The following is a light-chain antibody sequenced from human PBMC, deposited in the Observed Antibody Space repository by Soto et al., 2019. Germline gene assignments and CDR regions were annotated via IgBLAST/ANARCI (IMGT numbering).Light chain of an antibody. V-gene: IGKV1-5*01. J-gene: IGKJ3*01. CDR2: DAS. Sequence: DIQMTQSPSTLSASAGDRVTITCRASQKIHNYVAWYQQKPGKAPQLLICDASTLESGVPSRFSGYVFGTELTLTISSLQPDDIATYYCPQYYSYSTFGPGTKVDLK. CDR3: PQYYSYST. CDR1: QKIHNY.